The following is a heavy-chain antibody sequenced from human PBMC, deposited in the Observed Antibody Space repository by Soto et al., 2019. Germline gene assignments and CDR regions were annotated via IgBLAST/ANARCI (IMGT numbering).Heavy chain of an antibody. V-gene: IGHV4-30-4*01. J-gene: IGHJ4*02. Sequence: SETLSLTCTVSGGAISSGDYYWSWIRQPPGKGLEWIGYIYYSGSTYYNPSLKSRVTISVDTSKNQFSLKLSSVTAADTAVYYCASSRGYSYGWWGQGTLVTVSS. CDR2: IYYSGST. CDR3: ASSRGYSYGW. D-gene: IGHD5-18*01. CDR1: GGAISSGDYY.